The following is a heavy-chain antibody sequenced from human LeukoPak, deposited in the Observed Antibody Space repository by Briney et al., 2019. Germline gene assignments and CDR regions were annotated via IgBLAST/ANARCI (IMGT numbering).Heavy chain of an antibody. CDR3: ARDSVYSCSSYYYYYMDV. CDR2: IIPIFGTA. D-gene: IGHD6-6*01. CDR1: VGTFSSYA. Sequence: ASVKVSCKASVGTFSSYAISWVRQAPGQGLEWMGGIIPIFGTANYAQKFQGRVTITADKSTSTAYMEMSSLRSEDTAVYYCARDSVYSCSSYYYYYMDVWGKGTTVTVSS. J-gene: IGHJ6*03. V-gene: IGHV1-69*06.